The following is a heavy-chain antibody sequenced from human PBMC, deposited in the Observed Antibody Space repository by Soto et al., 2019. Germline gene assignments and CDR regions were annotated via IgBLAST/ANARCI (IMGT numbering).Heavy chain of an antibody. CDR2: IIPIFGTA. CDR3: ATLQYYDFWSGYYSYGMDV. Sequence: VEVSSKASGRSFSNYSISWVRQAPGEGLEWMGGIIPIFGTANYAQKFQGRVTITADESTSTAYMELSSLRSEDTAVYYCATLQYYDFWSGYYSYGMDVWGQGTTFTVPS. CDR1: GRSFSNYS. D-gene: IGHD3-3*01. J-gene: IGHJ6*02. V-gene: IGHV1-69*01.